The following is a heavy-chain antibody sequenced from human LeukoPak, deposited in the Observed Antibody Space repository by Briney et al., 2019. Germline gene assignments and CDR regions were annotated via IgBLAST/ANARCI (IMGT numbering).Heavy chain of an antibody. D-gene: IGHD3-22*01. Sequence: GGSLRLSCAASGFTFSNAWMSWVRQAPGKGLEWVGRIKSKTDGGTTDYAAPVKGGFTISRDDSKNTLYLQMNSLKTEDTAVYYCTTDLASPYDGEDYWGQGTLVTVSS. V-gene: IGHV3-15*01. CDR2: IKSKTDGGTT. CDR3: TTDLASPYDGEDY. J-gene: IGHJ4*02. CDR1: GFTFSNAW.